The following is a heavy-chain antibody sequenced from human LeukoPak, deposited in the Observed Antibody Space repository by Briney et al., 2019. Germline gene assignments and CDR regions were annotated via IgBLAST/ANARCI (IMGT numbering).Heavy chain of an antibody. J-gene: IGHJ3*02. CDR3: AKDPFRETVGAFDI. CDR2: IRYDGSNK. D-gene: IGHD4-11*01. V-gene: IGHV3-30*02. CDR1: GFTFSSYG. Sequence: GGSLRLSCAASGFTFSSYGMHWVRQAPGKGLEWVAFIRYDGSNKYYADSVKGRFTISRDNSKNTLYLQMNSLRAEDTAVYYCAKDPFRETVGAFDIWGQGTMVTVSS.